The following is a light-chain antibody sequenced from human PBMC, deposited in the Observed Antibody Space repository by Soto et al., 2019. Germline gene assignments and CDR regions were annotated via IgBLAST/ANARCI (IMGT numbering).Light chain of an antibody. J-gene: IGKJ2*01. V-gene: IGKV3-20*01. Sequence: EIVLTQSPGTLSLSPGERATLSCRASQSVSSSYLAWYQHKSGQPPRVLIYGASSRAIGIPDRFSGSGSGTDFTLTISRLEPEDFAVYYCQQYGSSPYSFGQGTKLEIK. CDR2: GAS. CDR1: QSVSSSY. CDR3: QQYGSSPYS.